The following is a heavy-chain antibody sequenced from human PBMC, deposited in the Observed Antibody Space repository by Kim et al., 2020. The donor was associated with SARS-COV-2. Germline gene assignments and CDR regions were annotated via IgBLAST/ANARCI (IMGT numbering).Heavy chain of an antibody. J-gene: IGHJ6*02. CDR1: GGSISSYY. D-gene: IGHD3-10*01. CDR3: ARDGNYYASGSPRLDV. CDR2: IYYSGST. V-gene: IGHV4-59*13. Sequence: SETLSLTCTVSGGSISSYYWSWIRQPPGKGLEWIGYIYYSGSTYYNPSLKSRVTISMDTSKNQFSLKLSSVTAADTAVYYCARDGNYYASGSPRLDVWGQGTTVTVSS.